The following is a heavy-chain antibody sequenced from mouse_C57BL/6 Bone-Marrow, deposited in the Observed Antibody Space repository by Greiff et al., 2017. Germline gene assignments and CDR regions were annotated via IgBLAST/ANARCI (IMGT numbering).Heavy chain of an antibody. Sequence: QVQLQQSGPELVKPGASVKISCKASGYAFSSSWMNWVRQRPGKGLEWIGRIYPGDGDTNYNGKFKGKATLTADKSSSTAYMQLSSLTSEDSAVYFCAKPSLLRSFDYWGQGTTLTVSS. CDR2: IYPGDGDT. V-gene: IGHV1-82*01. D-gene: IGHD1-2*01. CDR1: GYAFSSSW. CDR3: AKPSLLRSFDY. J-gene: IGHJ2*01.